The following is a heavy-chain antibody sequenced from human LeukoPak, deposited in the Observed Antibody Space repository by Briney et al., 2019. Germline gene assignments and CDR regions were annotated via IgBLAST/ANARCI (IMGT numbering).Heavy chain of an antibody. CDR3: ARVPIFGVANYYYYMDV. J-gene: IGHJ6*03. CDR2: IYYSGST. CDR1: GGSISSGDYY. V-gene: IGHV4-30-4*01. D-gene: IGHD3-3*01. Sequence: SQTLSLTCTVSGGSISSGDYYWSWIRQPPGKGLEWIGYIYYSGSTYYNPSLKSRVTISVDTSKNQFSLKLSSVTAADTAVYYCARVPIFGVANYYYYMDVWGKGTTVTVSS.